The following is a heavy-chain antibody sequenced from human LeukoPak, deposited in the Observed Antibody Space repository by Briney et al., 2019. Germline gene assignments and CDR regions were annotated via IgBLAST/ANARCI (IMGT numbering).Heavy chain of an antibody. CDR3: SRATTYDILTGYSDY. V-gene: IGHV3-7*01. J-gene: IGHJ4*02. Sequence: PGGSLRLSCAASGFTFSSYSMNWVRQAPGKGLEWVANIKQDGSEKYYVDSVKGRFTISRDNAKNSLYLQMNSLRAEDTAVYYCSRATTYDILTGYSDYWGQGTLVTVSS. CDR1: GFTFSSYS. CDR2: IKQDGSEK. D-gene: IGHD3-9*01.